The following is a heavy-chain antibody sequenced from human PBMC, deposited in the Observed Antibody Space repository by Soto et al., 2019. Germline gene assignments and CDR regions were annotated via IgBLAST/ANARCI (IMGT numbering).Heavy chain of an antibody. V-gene: IGHV2-26*01. Sequence: QVTLKESGPVLVKPTETLTLTCTVSEFSLSNPRMGVSWIRQPPGKALERLAHIFSNDEKSYSTSLKNRLTISKDTSRSQVVSIMTNMDTVDTATYYCTRIRRGRGFYSDYWRQGTLVTVAS. D-gene: IGHD3-10*01. J-gene: IGHJ4*02. CDR3: TRIRRGRGFYSDY. CDR2: IFSNDEK. CDR1: EFSLSNPRMG.